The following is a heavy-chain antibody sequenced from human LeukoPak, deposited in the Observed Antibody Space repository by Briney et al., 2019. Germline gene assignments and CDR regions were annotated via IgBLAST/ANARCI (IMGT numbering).Heavy chain of an antibody. Sequence: ASVKLSCKASAYTFTSYDINWVRQATGQGLEWMGCMNPNSGNTGYAQKFQGRVTMTRNTSISTAYMELSSLRSEGTDVYYCARGGGYSSSWSYYYGMDVWGQGTTVTVSS. J-gene: IGHJ6*02. D-gene: IGHD6-13*01. V-gene: IGHV1-8*01. CDR1: AYTFTSYD. CDR2: MNPNSGNT. CDR3: ARGGGYSSSWSYYYGMDV.